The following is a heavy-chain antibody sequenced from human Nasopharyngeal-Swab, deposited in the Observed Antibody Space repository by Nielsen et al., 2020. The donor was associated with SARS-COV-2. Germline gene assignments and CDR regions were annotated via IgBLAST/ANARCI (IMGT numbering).Heavy chain of an antibody. V-gene: IGHV1-18*01. CDR1: GYTFTSYG. CDR2: ISAYNGNT. D-gene: IGHD3-3*01. Sequence: ASVKVSCKASGYTFTSYGISWVRQAPGQGLEWMGWISAYNGNTNYAQKLQGRVTMTTDTSTRTAYMELRSLRSDDTAVYYCARGRYYYDFWSGPSPNNWFDPWGQGTLVTVSS. CDR3: ARGRYYYDFWSGPSPNNWFDP. J-gene: IGHJ5*02.